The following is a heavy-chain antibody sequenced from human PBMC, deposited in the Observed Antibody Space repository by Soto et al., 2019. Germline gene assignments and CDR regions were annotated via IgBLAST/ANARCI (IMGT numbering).Heavy chain of an antibody. V-gene: IGHV3-33*01. CDR2: IWYDGSNK. D-gene: IGHD6-19*01. J-gene: IGHJ6*02. CDR1: GFTFSSYG. CDR3: ARSFLQSNYYYYGMDV. Sequence: QVQLVESGGGVVQPGRSLRLSCAASGFTFSSYGMHWVRQAPGKGLEWVAVIWYDGSNKYYADSVKGRFTISRDNSKNTLYLQMNSLRAEDTAVYYCARSFLQSNYYYYGMDVWAKGPRSPSP.